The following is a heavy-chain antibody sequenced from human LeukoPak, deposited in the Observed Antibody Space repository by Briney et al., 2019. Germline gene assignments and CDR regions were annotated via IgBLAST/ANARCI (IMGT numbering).Heavy chain of an antibody. Sequence: GGSLRLSCAASGFTFSSYAMSWVRQAPGKGLEWVSAISGSGCSTYYADSVKGRFTISRDNSKNTLYLQMNSLRAEDTAVYYCAKDYGSGSYPHFDYWGQGTLVTVSS. CDR3: AKDYGSGSYPHFDY. D-gene: IGHD3-10*01. CDR2: ISGSGCST. V-gene: IGHV3-23*01. J-gene: IGHJ4*02. CDR1: GFTFSSYA.